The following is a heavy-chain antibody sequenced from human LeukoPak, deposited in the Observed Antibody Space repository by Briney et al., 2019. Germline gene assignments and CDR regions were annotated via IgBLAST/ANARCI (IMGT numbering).Heavy chain of an antibody. Sequence: SETLSLTCIVSGDTINSYYWSWIRQPAGKGLEWIGRIYISGSTNYNPSLKSRVTMSVDTSKNQFSLKLSSVTAADTAVYYCARDHLDGHFDYWGQGTLVTVSS. V-gene: IGHV4-4*07. J-gene: IGHJ4*02. CDR1: GDTINSYY. CDR2: IYISGST. D-gene: IGHD5-24*01. CDR3: ARDHLDGHFDY.